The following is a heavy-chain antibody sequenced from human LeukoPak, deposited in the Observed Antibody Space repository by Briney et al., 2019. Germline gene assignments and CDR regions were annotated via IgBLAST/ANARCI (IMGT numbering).Heavy chain of an antibody. J-gene: IGHJ4*02. D-gene: IGHD1-26*01. CDR3: ARVFGSYYGY. Sequence: SETLSLTCAVSGGSFSGYYWTWIRQPPGKGLEWIGEINHSGSTNYNPSLKSRVTISVDTSKNQFSLKLSSVTAADTAVYYCARVFGSYYGYWGQGTLVTVSS. CDR2: INHSGST. CDR1: GGSFSGYY. V-gene: IGHV4-34*01.